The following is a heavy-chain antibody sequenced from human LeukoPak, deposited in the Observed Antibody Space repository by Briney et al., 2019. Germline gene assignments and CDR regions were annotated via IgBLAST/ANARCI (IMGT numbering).Heavy chain of an antibody. CDR3: AKEESIVVVVAATTDY. J-gene: IGHJ4*02. V-gene: IGHV3-30*02. CDR2: IRYDGSNK. Sequence: GGSLRLSCAASGFTFSSYGMHWVRQAPGKGLEWVAFIRYDGSNKYYADSVKGRFTISRDNSKNTLYLQMNSLRAEDTAVYYCAKEESIVVVVAATTDYWGQGTLVTVSS. CDR1: GFTFSSYG. D-gene: IGHD2-15*01.